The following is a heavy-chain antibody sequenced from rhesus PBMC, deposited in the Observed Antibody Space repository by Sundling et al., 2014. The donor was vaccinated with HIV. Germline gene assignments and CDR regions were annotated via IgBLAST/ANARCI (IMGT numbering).Heavy chain of an antibody. CDR1: GTSISRNY. Sequence: QLQLQESGPGLVKPSETLSVTCTVSGTSISRNYWTWIRQAPGKGLEWIGYIYGTSSTTNYNPSLKSRVTLSVDTSKNQLSLRLSSVTAADTAVYYCTSGIVVADFDYWGQGVLVTVSS. J-gene: IGHJ4*01. V-gene: IGHV4-169*01. D-gene: IGHD3-16*01. CDR2: IYGTSSTT. CDR3: TSGIVVADFDY.